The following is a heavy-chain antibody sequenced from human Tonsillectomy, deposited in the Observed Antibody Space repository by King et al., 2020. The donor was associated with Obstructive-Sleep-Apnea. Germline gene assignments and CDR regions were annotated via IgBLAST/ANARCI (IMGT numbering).Heavy chain of an antibody. CDR1: GGTFSSYV. CDR2: IIAMFDTT. Sequence: QLVQSGAEVKKPGSSVKVSCKASGGTFSSYVIIWVRQAPGQGLEWMGGIIAMFDTTNYAQKFQGRVTITADESTSTAYMELSSLRSEDTAVYYCARGLGVVPPNPLNDAFDMWGQGTMVTVSS. J-gene: IGHJ3*02. CDR3: ARGLGVVPPNPLNDAFDM. V-gene: IGHV1-69*01. D-gene: IGHD2-15*01.